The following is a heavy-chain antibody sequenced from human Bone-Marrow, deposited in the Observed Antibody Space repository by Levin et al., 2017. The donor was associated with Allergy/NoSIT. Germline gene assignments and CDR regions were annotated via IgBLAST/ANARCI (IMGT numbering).Heavy chain of an antibody. CDR1: AYSFSGHY. CDR3: ASSPIDNWGSVYFDY. V-gene: IGHV1-2*02. CDR2: INPHSGNS. D-gene: IGHD7-27*01. Sequence: GESLKISCKASAYSFSGHYMNWVRQAPGQGLEWMGWINPHSGNSNFAQKFQGRVTLTWDTSTITGYMELMRLTSDDTAVYYCASSPIDNWGSVYFDYWGQGTLVPVSS. J-gene: IGHJ4*02.